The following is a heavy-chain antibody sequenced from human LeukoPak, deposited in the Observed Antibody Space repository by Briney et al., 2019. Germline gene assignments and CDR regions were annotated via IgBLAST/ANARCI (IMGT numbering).Heavy chain of an antibody. Sequence: GGSLRLSCAASGSTFSSYSMNWVRQAPGKGLEWGASISSSSSYIYYADSVKGRFTISRDNSKNTLYLQMNSLRAEDTAVYYCAKESKTRIAALDFWGQGTLVTVSS. D-gene: IGHD6-13*01. CDR3: AKESKTRIAALDF. J-gene: IGHJ4*02. V-gene: IGHV3-21*04. CDR2: ISSSSSYI. CDR1: GSTFSSYS.